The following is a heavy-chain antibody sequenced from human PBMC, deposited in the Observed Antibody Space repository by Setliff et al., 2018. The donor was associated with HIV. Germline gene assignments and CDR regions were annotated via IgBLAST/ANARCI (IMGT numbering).Heavy chain of an antibody. CDR3: ASAPLYFYDGSGYLKY. CDR2: IFTSGDT. J-gene: IGHJ4*02. Sequence: SETLSLTCTVSGDSISTGYYYWNWIRQPPGKGLEWIGYIFTSGDTNYNPSLRSRVTLSVDTSKNQVSLKLGSVTAADTAVYFCASAPLYFYDGSGYLKYWGQGSQVTVSS. D-gene: IGHD3-22*01. CDR1: GDSISTGYYY. V-gene: IGHV4-61*09.